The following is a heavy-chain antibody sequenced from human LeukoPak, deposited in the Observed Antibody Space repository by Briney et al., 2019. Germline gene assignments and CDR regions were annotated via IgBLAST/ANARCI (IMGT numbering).Heavy chain of an antibody. CDR1: GFIFSSYW. CDR2: INSDGSST. V-gene: IGHV3-74*01. J-gene: IGHJ3*02. D-gene: IGHD6-25*01. CDR3: ARRSAAKDAFDI. Sequence: GGSLRLSCAASGFIFSSYWMHWVRHAPGKGLVWVSRINSDGSSTSYADSVKGRFTISRDNAKNTLYLQMNSLRAEDTAVYYCARRSAAKDAFDIWGQGTMVTVSS.